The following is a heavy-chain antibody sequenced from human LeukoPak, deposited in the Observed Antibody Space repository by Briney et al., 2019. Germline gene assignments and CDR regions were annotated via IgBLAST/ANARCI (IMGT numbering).Heavy chain of an antibody. CDR3: TRDRAVTHFDY. Sequence: GGSLRLSCAASGFTFGSYGMHWVRQAPGKGLEWVALIWLDGSNKYYADSVKGRFTISRDNSKNTLYLQMNSLRAEDTAVYYCTRDRAVTHFDYWGQGTLVTVSS. V-gene: IGHV3-33*01. CDR1: GFTFGSYG. CDR2: IWLDGSNK. D-gene: IGHD5-18*01. J-gene: IGHJ4*02.